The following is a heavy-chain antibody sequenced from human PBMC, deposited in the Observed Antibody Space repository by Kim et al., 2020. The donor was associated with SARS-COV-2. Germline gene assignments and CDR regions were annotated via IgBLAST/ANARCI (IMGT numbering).Heavy chain of an antibody. CDR3: TRDPDYSKGASFDY. D-gene: IGHD4-4*01. V-gene: IGHV3-74*01. Sequence: ADSVKGRLTISTDNSKSMMYLQMNSLRAEDTAVYYCTRDPDYSKGASFDYWGQGTLVTVSS. J-gene: IGHJ4*02.